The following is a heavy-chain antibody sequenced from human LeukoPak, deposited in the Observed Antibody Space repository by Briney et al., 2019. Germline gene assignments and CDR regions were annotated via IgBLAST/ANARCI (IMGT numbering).Heavy chain of an antibody. CDR2: IYSGGST. D-gene: IGHD6-13*01. CDR1: GFTVSSNY. V-gene: IGHV3-66*01. Sequence: GGSLRLSCAASGFTVSSNYMSWVRQAPGKGLEWVSVIYSGGSTYYADSVKGRFTISRDNSKNTLYLQMNSLRAEDTAVYYCARGEAEKQQLTTYYYYYYMDVWDKGTTVTISS. CDR3: ARGEAEKQQLTTYYYYYYMDV. J-gene: IGHJ6*03.